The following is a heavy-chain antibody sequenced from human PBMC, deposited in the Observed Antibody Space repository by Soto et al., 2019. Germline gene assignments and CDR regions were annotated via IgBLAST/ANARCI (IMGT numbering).Heavy chain of an antibody. V-gene: IGHV4-30-2*01. CDR2: IYHSGST. J-gene: IGHJ5*02. Sequence: PSETLSLTCAVSGGSISSGGYSWSWIRQPPGKGLEWIGYIYHSGSTYYNTSLKSRVTISVDRSKNQFSLKLSSVTAADTAVYYCARGRGPYCISTSCYSNWFDPWGQGTLVTVSS. CDR3: ARGRGPYCISTSCYSNWFDP. D-gene: IGHD2-2*01. CDR1: GGSISSGGYS.